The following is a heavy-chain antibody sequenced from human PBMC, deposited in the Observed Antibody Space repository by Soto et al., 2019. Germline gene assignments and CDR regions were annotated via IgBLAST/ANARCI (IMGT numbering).Heavy chain of an antibody. D-gene: IGHD3-22*01. CDR3: ARDPDSSGYYVLYY. Sequence: GGALRLSCGASGVTCGSYARHWVRQAPGKGLEWVAVLSYDGSNKYYADSVKGRFTISRDNSKNTLYLQMNSLRAEATAVYYCARDPDSSGYYVLYYWGQEPLVTVSS. V-gene: IGHV3-30-3*01. CDR2: LSYDGSNK. CDR1: GVTCGSYA. J-gene: IGHJ4*02.